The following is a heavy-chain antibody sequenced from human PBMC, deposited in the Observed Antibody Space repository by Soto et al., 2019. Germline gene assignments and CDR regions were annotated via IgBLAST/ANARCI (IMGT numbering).Heavy chain of an antibody. CDR3: ARDLRDFWSGYYATANFPSPFNWFDP. V-gene: IGHV4-39*01. CDR2: IYYSGST. J-gene: IGHJ5*02. CDR1: GGSISSSSYY. Sequence: PSETLSLTCTVSGGSISSSSYYWGWIRQPPGKGLEWIGSIYYSGSTYYNPSLKSRVTISVDTSKNQFSLKLSSVTAADTAVYYCARDLRDFWSGYYATANFPSPFNWFDPWGQGTLVTVSS. D-gene: IGHD3-3*01.